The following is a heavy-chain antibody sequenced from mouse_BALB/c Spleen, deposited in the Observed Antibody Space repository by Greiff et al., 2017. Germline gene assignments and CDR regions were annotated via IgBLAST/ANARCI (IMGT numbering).Heavy chain of an antibody. J-gene: IGHJ2*01. CDR1: GYSITSGYY. V-gene: IGHV3-6*02. CDR2: ISYDGSN. D-gene: IGHD1-1*01. CDR3: AKGSTTVGYYFDY. Sequence: ESGPGLVKPSQSLSLTCSVTGYSITSGYYWNWIRQFPGNKLEWMGYISYDGSNNYNPSLKNRISITRDTSKNQFFLKLNSVTTEDTATYYCAKGSTTVGYYFDYWGQGTTLTVSS.